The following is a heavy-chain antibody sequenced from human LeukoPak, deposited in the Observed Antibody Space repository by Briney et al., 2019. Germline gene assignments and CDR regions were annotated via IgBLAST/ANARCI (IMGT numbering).Heavy chain of an antibody. CDR2: IYYSGST. D-gene: IGHD4-17*01. J-gene: IGHJ6*03. CDR3: ARRAVTTNYYYMDV. V-gene: IGHV4-39*07. Sequence: PSETLSLTCTVSGGSISSSSYYWGWIRQPPGKGLEWIGSIYYSGSTYYNPSLKSRVTISVDTSKNQFSLKLSSVTAADTAVYYCARRAVTTNYYYMDVWGKGTTVTVSS. CDR1: GGSISSSSYY.